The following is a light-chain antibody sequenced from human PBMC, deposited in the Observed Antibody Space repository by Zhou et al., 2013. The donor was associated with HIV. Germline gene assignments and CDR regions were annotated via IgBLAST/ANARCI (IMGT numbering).Light chain of an antibody. J-gene: IGKJ4*01. V-gene: IGKV2-28*01. CDR2: LAS. CDR1: ESLLYNGHNH. CDR3: MQALHTFT. Sequence: EIVLTQTPLSLPVTPGEPASISCRSSESLLYNGHNHLDWYLQKPGQSPQLLIYLASNRATGVPDRFSGSVSGTDFTLTISRVEAEDVGVYFCMQALHTFTFGGGPRWRSN.